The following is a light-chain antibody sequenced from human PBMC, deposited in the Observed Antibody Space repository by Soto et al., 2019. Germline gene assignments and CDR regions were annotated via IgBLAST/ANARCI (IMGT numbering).Light chain of an antibody. V-gene: IGLV2-8*01. CDR3: SSYAGSNNYV. CDR2: EVS. Sequence: QSALTQPPSASGSPGQSVTISCTGTSSDVGGSNYVSWYQQHPGKAPKVMIYEVSQRPSGVPDRFSGSKSGNTASLTVSGLQAEDEADYYCSSYAGSNNYVFGTGTKVTVL. J-gene: IGLJ1*01. CDR1: SSDVGGSNY.